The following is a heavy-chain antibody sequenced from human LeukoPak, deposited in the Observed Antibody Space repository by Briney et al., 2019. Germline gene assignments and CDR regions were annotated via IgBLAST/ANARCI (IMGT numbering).Heavy chain of an antibody. J-gene: IGHJ4*02. V-gene: IGHV1-2*02. CDR1: GYTFTGYY. CDR2: IYPNSGAT. CDR3: GTLLSNGPFDY. Sequence: ASVKVSCRASGYTFTGYYMHWVRQAPGQGLEWMGYIYPNSGATKYAQKFQGRVTMTRDTSISTAYMELSGLRSDDTAVYYCGTLLSNGPFDYWGQGSLVTVSS.